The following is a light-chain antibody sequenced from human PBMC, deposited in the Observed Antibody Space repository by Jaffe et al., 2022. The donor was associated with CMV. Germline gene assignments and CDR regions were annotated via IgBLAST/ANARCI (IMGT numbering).Light chain of an antibody. CDR1: MSISSSY. J-gene: IGKJ4*01. Sequence: EIVMTQSPSTLSLSPGERATLSCRASMSISSSYLAWYQQKPGQAPRLLIYRSSTRATGIPDRFSGRGSGTDFTLSISRLEPEDFAVYYCQQYGTSPHFGGGTKVEIK. CDR2: RSS. CDR3: QQYGTSPH. V-gene: IGKV3-20*01.